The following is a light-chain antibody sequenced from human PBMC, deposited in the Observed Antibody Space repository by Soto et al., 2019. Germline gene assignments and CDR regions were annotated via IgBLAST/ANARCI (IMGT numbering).Light chain of an antibody. V-gene: IGKV1-5*03. Sequence: DIQMTQSPSTLSASVGDRVTITCRASQNINTWLAWYQQKPGKGPTLLIYRASRLESGVPSRFSGSGSGTEFALTISSLQPADFATYYCQQYGTYSWTFGQGTKVDIK. CDR1: QNINTW. CDR2: RAS. J-gene: IGKJ1*01. CDR3: QQYGTYSWT.